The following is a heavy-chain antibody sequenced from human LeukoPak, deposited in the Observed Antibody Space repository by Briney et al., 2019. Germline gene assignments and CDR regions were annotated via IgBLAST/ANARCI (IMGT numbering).Heavy chain of an antibody. Sequence: SETLSLTCTVSGGSISSYYWSWIRQPPGKGLEWIGYIYYSGSTNYNPSLKSRVTISVDRSKNQFSLKLSSVTAADTAVYYCARVPHYYGSGSYSSYFDYWGQGTLVTVSS. D-gene: IGHD3-10*01. J-gene: IGHJ4*02. CDR1: GGSISSYY. CDR3: ARVPHYYGSGSYSSYFDY. V-gene: IGHV4-59*12. CDR2: IYYSGST.